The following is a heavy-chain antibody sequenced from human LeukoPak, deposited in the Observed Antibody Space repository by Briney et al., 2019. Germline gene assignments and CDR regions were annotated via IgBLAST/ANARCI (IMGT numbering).Heavy chain of an antibody. V-gene: IGHV4-38-2*02. D-gene: IGHD1-26*01. CDR1: GYSISSGYY. Sequence: PSETLSLTCTVSGYSISSGYYWGWIRQPPGKGLEWIGSIYHSGSTYYNPSLKSRVTISVDTSKNQFSLKLSSVTAADTAVYYCARSLETNRGKGYFDLWGRGTLVTVSS. CDR2: IYHSGST. J-gene: IGHJ2*01. CDR3: ARSLETNRGKGYFDL.